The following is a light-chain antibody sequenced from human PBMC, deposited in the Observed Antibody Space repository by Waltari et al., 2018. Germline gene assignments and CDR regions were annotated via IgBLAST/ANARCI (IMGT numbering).Light chain of an antibody. J-gene: IGLJ2*01. CDR1: SPNIGAGYD. V-gene: IGLV1-40*01. Sequence: QSVLTQPPSVSRAPGPRVPIPCTGSSPNIGAGYDVHWYQQLPGTAPKLLIYGNSNRPSGVPDRFSGSKSGTSASLAITGLQAEDEADYYCQSYDSSLSVVFGGGTKLTVL. CDR2: GNS. CDR3: QSYDSSLSVV.